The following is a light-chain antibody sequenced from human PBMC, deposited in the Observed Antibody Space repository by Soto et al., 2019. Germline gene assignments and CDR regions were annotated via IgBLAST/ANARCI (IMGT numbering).Light chain of an antibody. CDR3: QQSYIPHLT. V-gene: IGKV1-39*01. CDR2: TTS. CDR1: QSISSD. Sequence: DIQMTQSPSSLSASVGDRVNITCRSSQSISSDLNWYQQKPGKAPKLLIYTTSNMQSAVPSRFSGSGSGTHFTLTIISLQPEDCATYSFQQSYIPHLTFGGGTQGEIK. J-gene: IGKJ4*01.